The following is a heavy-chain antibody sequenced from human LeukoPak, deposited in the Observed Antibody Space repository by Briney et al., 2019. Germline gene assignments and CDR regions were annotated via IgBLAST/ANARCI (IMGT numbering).Heavy chain of an antibody. V-gene: IGHV1-69*05. CDR2: IIPIFGTA. CDR3: AEQAGPMLLYFDY. D-gene: IGHD6-13*01. CDR1: GGTFSSYA. J-gene: IGHJ4*02. Sequence: GASVKVSCKASGGTFSSYAISWVRQAPGQGLEWMGGIIPIFGTANYAQKFQGRVTITTDESTSTAYMELSSLRSEDTAVYYCAEQAGPMLLYFDYWGQGTLVTVSS.